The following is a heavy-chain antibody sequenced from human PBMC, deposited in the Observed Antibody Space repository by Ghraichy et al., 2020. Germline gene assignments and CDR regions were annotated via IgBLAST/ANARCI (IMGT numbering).Heavy chain of an antibody. D-gene: IGHD3-16*02. CDR1: GYTFKAYW. CDR2: IYPGDSDT. V-gene: IGHV5-51*01. J-gene: IGHJ3*01. Sequence: GESLNISCRSSGYTFKAYWIAWVRQMPGKGLEWVGMIYPGDSDTRYSPSLQGRISISADESINTAHLHLSSLEASDTAMYYCARGNSYPAQPKGFDVWAQGTMVTVSS. CDR3: ARGNSYPAQPKGFDV.